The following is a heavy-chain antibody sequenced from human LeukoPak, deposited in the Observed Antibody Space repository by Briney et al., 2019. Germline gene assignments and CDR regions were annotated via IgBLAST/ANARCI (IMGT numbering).Heavy chain of an antibody. CDR3: TTEYMTSAWRWGY. Sequence: ASVKVSCKVSGHTLTELSVHWVRQAPGKGLEWLGGFDIEDEKRWYERKFRGRVTVTEDTSIDTAYMELSGLTSDDTAAYFCTTEYMTSAWRWGYWGQGTLVVVSS. CDR1: GHTLTELS. CDR2: FDIEDEKR. J-gene: IGHJ4*02. D-gene: IGHD3-16*01. V-gene: IGHV1-24*01.